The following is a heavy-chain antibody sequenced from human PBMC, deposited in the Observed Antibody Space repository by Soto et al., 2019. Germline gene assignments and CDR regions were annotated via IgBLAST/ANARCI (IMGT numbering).Heavy chain of an antibody. Sequence: QITLKESGPPLVKPTQTLTLTCTFSGFSLSTSGVGVGWIRQPPGKALEWLALIYWDDDKRYSPSLKSRLTIXKXXSKNQVVLTMTNMDPVDTATYYCAHSPSGLSWFDPWGQGTLVTVSS. D-gene: IGHD3-16*01. CDR2: IYWDDDK. J-gene: IGHJ5*02. CDR1: GFSLSTSGVG. CDR3: AHSPSGLSWFDP. V-gene: IGHV2-5*02.